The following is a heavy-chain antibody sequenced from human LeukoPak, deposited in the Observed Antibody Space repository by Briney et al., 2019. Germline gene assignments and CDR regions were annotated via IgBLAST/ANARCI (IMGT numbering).Heavy chain of an antibody. D-gene: IGHD7-27*01. CDR2: MNPNSGNT. V-gene: IGHV1-8*01. CDR3: AKDRPGVPFDY. Sequence: GASVKVSCKASGYTFTSYDISWVRQATGQGLEWMGWMNPNSGNTGYAQKFQGRVTMTRNTSISTAYMELSSLRAEDTAVYYCAKDRPGVPFDYWGQGTLVTVSS. CDR1: GYTFTSYD. J-gene: IGHJ4*02.